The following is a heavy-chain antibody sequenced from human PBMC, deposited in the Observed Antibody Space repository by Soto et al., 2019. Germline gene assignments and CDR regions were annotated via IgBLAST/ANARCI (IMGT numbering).Heavy chain of an antibody. V-gene: IGHV3-23*01. CDR1: GFTFDDYA. CDR3: VKERGHSKPFDV. J-gene: IGHJ4*02. Sequence: PGGSLRLSCAASGFTFDDYAMHWVRQAPGKGLEWVSAISSSGTATYYADSVKGRFTISRENSKNTLFLQMNSLRAEDTAVYYFVKERGHSKPFDVRGQGILVS. CDR2: ISSSGTAT. D-gene: IGHD4-4*01.